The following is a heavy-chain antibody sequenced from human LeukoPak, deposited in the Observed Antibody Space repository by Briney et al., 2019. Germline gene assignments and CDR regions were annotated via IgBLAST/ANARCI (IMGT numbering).Heavy chain of an antibody. Sequence: GESLKISCKGSGFTFTTYWIGWVRQMPGKGLEWMGIIYPGDSDTRYSPSFQGQVTISADKSISAAYLQWSSLEASDTAMYYCARQVDYGAFDIWGQGTMVTVSS. CDR3: ARQVDYGAFDI. J-gene: IGHJ3*02. CDR2: IYPGDSDT. CDR1: GFTFTTYW. D-gene: IGHD4-17*01. V-gene: IGHV5-51*01.